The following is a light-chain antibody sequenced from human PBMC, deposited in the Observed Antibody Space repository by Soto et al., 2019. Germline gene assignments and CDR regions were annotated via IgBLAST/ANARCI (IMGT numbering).Light chain of an antibody. V-gene: IGKV1-5*03. CDR3: QHYVSYPLT. CDR1: QSISNW. CDR2: KAS. J-gene: IGKJ4*01. Sequence: DIQMTQSPSTLSAYVGDRVTITCRASQSISNWLAWYQQKPGKAPNLLIYKASSLESGVPSRFSGSGSGTEFTLTISSLQPDDFATYYCQHYVSYPLTFGGGTKVEIK.